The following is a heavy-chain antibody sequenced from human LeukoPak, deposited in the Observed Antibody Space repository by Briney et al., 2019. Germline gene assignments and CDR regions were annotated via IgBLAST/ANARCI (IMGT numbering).Heavy chain of an antibody. V-gene: IGHV4-4*07. Sequence: PSETLSLTCTVSGGSIIDYYWSWIRQSAGKGLEWTGRIYTSGSTNYNPSLKSRVTMSVDTSKNQFSLKLTSVTAADTAVYYCARDRNYGSGNLFDYWGQGTLVTVPS. CDR2: IYTSGST. CDR3: ARDRNYGSGNLFDY. CDR1: GGSIIDYY. D-gene: IGHD3-10*01. J-gene: IGHJ4*02.